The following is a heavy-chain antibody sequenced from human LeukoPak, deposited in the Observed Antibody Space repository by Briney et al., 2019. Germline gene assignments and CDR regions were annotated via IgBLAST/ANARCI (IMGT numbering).Heavy chain of an antibody. D-gene: IGHD3-16*01. J-gene: IGHJ4*02. CDR3: ANLNAPYWGNLDY. Sequence: GGSLRLSCVGSGFIFGKYAMTWVRQAPGKGLEWVSTISGGGDSTWNADSVKGRFTVSRDNSKNTLYLQMSSLRVEDTAVYYCANLNAPYWGNLDYWGQGTLVTVSS. CDR2: ISGGGDST. CDR1: GFIFGKYA. V-gene: IGHV3-23*01.